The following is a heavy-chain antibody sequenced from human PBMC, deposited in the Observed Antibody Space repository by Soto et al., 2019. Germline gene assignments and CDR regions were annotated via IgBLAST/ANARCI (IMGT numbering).Heavy chain of an antibody. CDR3: ARGPVRGMGGDS. Sequence: QVQLVQSGAEVKEPGSSVKVSCKASGGTFNSDTINWVRQAPGQGLEWMGRINSILGISNYAQKFQRRIAITADKSTNSGYMELSSLRSEDTAVYYCARGPVRGMGGDSWGQGTLVTVSS. D-gene: IGHD3-16*01. CDR2: INSILGIS. V-gene: IGHV1-69*02. CDR1: GGTFNSDT. J-gene: IGHJ5*01.